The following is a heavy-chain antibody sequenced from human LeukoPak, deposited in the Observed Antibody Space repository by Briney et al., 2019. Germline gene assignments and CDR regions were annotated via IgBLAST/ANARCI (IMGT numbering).Heavy chain of an antibody. D-gene: IGHD3-22*01. J-gene: IGHJ4*02. CDR1: GYTFSGHW. Sequence: WASVKISCKASGYTFSGHWIHWVRQAPGQGLEWLGWISADTVNTKYTEKLQGRVTMTRDTSTSTAYMELRSLRSDDTAVYYCARAALYYGSSGLLGHWGQGTLVTVSS. CDR2: ISADTVNT. V-gene: IGHV1-18*04. CDR3: ARAALYYGSSGLLGH.